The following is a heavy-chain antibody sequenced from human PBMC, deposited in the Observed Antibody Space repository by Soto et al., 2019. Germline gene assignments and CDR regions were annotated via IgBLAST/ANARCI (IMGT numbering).Heavy chain of an antibody. CDR2: IYYSGST. Sequence: SETLSLTCTVSGGSISSGGYYWSWIRQHPGKGLEWIGYIYYSGSTYYNPSLKSRVTISVDTSKNQFSLKLSSVTAADTAVYYCARAPQTTAYQNCSGGSCYDEGGYYYYYMDVWGKGTTVTVSS. D-gene: IGHD2-15*01. J-gene: IGHJ6*03. CDR1: GGSISSGGYY. V-gene: IGHV4-31*03. CDR3: ARAPQTTAYQNCSGGSCYDEGGYYYYYMDV.